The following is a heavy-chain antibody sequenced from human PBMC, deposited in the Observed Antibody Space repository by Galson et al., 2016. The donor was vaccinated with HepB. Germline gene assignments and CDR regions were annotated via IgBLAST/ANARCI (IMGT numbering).Heavy chain of an antibody. CDR3: PTDKGYYYENSGFYYRDY. Sequence: SLRLSCAASAFTFSSAWMNWVRQAPGKGLEWVGRIKSKTDGGTTDYAAPVKGRFTISRDDSKNTLYLQMNSLKTEDTAVYYCPTDKGYYYENSGFYYRDYWGQGTLVTVSS. V-gene: IGHV3-15*07. CDR1: AFTFSSAW. D-gene: IGHD3-22*01. J-gene: IGHJ4*02. CDR2: IKSKTDGGTT.